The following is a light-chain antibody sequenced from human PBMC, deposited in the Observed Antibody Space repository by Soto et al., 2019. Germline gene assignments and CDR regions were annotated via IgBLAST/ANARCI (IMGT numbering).Light chain of an antibody. Sequence: IQMTPSPSTLSASVVDRVTITCQASQTISNWLAWYQQKPGKAPKLLIYKASTLESGVPSRFSGSGSGTEFTLTISSLQPEDFATYYCQQYNSYSQTFGQGTKVDIK. CDR1: QTISNW. CDR3: QQYNSYSQT. CDR2: KAS. J-gene: IGKJ1*01. V-gene: IGKV1-5*03.